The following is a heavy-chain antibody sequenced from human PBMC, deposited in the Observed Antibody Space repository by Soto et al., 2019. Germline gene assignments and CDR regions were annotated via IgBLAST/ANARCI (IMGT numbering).Heavy chain of an antibody. Sequence: ESGGGLVQPGGSLRLSCAASGFTFSSYWMSWVRQAPGKGLEWVANIKQDGSEKYYVDSVKGRFTISRDNAKNSLYLQMNSLRAEDTAVYYCARASSIAARPYYYYYMDVWGKGTTVTVSS. V-gene: IGHV3-7*01. D-gene: IGHD6-6*01. CDR3: ARASSIAARPYYYYYMDV. CDR1: GFTFSSYW. J-gene: IGHJ6*03. CDR2: IKQDGSEK.